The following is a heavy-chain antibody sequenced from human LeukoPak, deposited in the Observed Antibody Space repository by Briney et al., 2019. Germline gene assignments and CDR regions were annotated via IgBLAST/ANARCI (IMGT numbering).Heavy chain of an antibody. CDR1: GGTFSSYA. V-gene: IGHV1-69*04. Sequence: GSSVKLSCTASGGTFSSYAISWVRQAPGQGLEWMGRIIHILGIENYAQTFQGRVTITADNSTSTTYMQLNSLRSEDTAVYYCAKVITGTTLDYWGQGTLVTVSS. D-gene: IGHD1-20*01. CDR2: IIHILGIE. J-gene: IGHJ4*02. CDR3: AKVITGTTLDY.